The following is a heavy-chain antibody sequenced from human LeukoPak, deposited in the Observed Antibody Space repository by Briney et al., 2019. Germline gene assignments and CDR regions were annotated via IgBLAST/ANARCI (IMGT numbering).Heavy chain of an antibody. D-gene: IGHD6-25*01. CDR1: GYTFTSYY. CDR2: IHPTVGDT. V-gene: IGHV1-46*01. CDR3: ARYGFSSVWLGGWHAFDI. J-gene: IGHJ3*02. Sequence: GASVKVSCKASGYTFTSYYLHWVRQAPGQGLEWMGIIHPTVGDTTYAQKFQGRVTMTRDMSTGTVYMDLSSLRSEDTAVYYCARYGFSSVWLGGWHAFDIWGQGTTVTVSS.